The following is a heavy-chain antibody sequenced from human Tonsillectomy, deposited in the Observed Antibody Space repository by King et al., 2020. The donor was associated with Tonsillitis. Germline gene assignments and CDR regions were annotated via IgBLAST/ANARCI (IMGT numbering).Heavy chain of an antibody. V-gene: IGHV3-53*04. Sequence: EVQLVESGGGLVKPGGSLRLSCAASGFTVSSNYMSWVRQAPGKGLEWVSVIYSGGSTYYADSVKGRFTISRHNSKNTLYLQMNSLRAEDTAVYYCARAGLYYYDSSCYSYYFDYWGQGTLVTVSS. CDR3: ARAGLYYYDSSCYSYYFDY. CDR2: IYSGGST. D-gene: IGHD3-22*01. CDR1: GFTVSSNY. J-gene: IGHJ4*02.